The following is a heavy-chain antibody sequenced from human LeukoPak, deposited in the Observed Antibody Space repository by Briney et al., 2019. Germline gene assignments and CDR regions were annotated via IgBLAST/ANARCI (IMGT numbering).Heavy chain of an antibody. V-gene: IGHV4-38-2*02. CDR1: GYSISSGYY. D-gene: IGHD2-2*02. J-gene: IGHJ5*02. Sequence: PSETLSLTCTVSGYSISSGYYWGWIRQPPGKGLEWIGSIYHSGSTYYNPSLKSRVTISVDTSKNQFSLKLSSVTAADTAVYYCARGSCSSTSCYSLPSGVGKDFGPWGQGTLVTVSS. CDR3: ARGSCSSTSCYSLPSGVGKDFGP. CDR2: IYHSGST.